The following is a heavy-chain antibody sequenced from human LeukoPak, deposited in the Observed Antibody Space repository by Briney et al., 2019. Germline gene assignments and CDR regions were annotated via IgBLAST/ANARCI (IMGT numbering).Heavy chain of an antibody. Sequence: ASVKVSCKASGYTFTNYGITWVRQASGQGIEWMGWISAYTGKTNSAQKLQGRVTMTTDTSTSTGYTELRSLRSDDTAVYYCARGDGYCSGGSCMIFDYWGQGTLVTVSS. D-gene: IGHD2-15*01. J-gene: IGHJ4*02. CDR1: GYTFTNYG. V-gene: IGHV1-18*01. CDR3: ARGDGYCSGGSCMIFDY. CDR2: ISAYTGKT.